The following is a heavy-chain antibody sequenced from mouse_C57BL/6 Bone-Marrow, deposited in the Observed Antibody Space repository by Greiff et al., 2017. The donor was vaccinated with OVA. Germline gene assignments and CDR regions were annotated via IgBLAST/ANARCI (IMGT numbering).Heavy chain of an antibody. CDR2: IDPETGDT. CDR1: GYTFTDYE. Sequence: VQLHQSGAELVRPGASVTLSCKASGYTFTDYEMHWVQQTPVHGLEWIGAIDPETGDTAYNQKFKGQAILTADKSSSTAYMELRSLTSEASAVYYCTRGGYYGYGAMDCGCQGTSGTVTS. D-gene: IGHD2-2*01. V-gene: IGHV1-15*01. J-gene: IGHJ4*01. CDR3: TRGGYYGYGAMDC.